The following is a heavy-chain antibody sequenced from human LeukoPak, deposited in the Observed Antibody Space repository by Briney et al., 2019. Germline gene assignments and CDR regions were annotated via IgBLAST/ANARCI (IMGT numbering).Heavy chain of an antibody. CDR1: GFTFSSYE. V-gene: IGHV3-48*03. J-gene: IGHJ4*02. D-gene: IGHD2-15*01. Sequence: PGGSLRLSCAASGFTFSSYEMNWVRQAPGKGLEWVSYISSSGSTIYYADSVKGRFTISRDNAKNSLYLQMNSLRAEDTAVYYCARGPYCSGGSCGYYFDYWGQGTLVTVSS. CDR3: ARGPYCSGGSCGYYFDY. CDR2: ISSSGSTI.